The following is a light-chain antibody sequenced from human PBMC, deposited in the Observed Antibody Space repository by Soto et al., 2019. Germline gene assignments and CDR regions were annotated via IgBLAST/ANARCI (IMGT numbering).Light chain of an antibody. CDR3: QQLFDSPIT. V-gene: IGKV1-9*01. CDR2: AAS. Sequence: DIQLTQSPSLLSASVGDRVTITCRASHDISTYLAWYQQKPGKAPKLMIYAASTLESGVPSRFSATVSGTEFSLTITSLQPEDFATYYCQQLFDSPITFGQGTRLEIK. J-gene: IGKJ5*01. CDR1: HDISTY.